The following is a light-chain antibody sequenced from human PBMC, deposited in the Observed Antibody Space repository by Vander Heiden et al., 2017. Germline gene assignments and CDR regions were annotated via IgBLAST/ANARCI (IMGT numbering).Light chain of an antibody. CDR2: SNN. CDR1: SSNIGSHF. Sequence: QTVLTQPTSASGSTGQMVTISCSGSSSNIGSHFVSWYQHVPGTAPKFLMYSNNQRPSGVPDRFSGSKSGTSASLAISSLQSEDEADYYCAAWDDSLNGIIFGGGTKLTVL. J-gene: IGLJ2*01. V-gene: IGLV1-44*01. CDR3: AAWDDSLNGII.